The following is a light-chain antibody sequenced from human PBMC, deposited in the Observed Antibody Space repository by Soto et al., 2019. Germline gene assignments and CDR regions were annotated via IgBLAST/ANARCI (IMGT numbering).Light chain of an antibody. Sequence: QSVLTQAPSVSGAPGQRVTISCAGSSSKIGAGYDVHWYQKVPGTAPKLLIYGNNNRPSGVPDRFSGSKSGTSASLAITGLQAEDEADYYCQSYDSSLSAPYVFGTGTKVTV. J-gene: IGLJ1*01. CDR1: SSKIGAGYD. CDR3: QSYDSSLSAPYV. V-gene: IGLV1-40*01. CDR2: GNN.